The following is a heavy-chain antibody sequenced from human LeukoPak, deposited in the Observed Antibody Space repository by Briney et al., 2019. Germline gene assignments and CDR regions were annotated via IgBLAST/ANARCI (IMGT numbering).Heavy chain of an antibody. CDR1: GGSFSGYY. J-gene: IGHJ4*02. V-gene: IGHV4-34*01. D-gene: IGHD5-12*01. Sequence: SETLSLTCAVYGGSFSGYYWSWIRQPPGKGLEWIGEISHSGSTNYNPSLKSRVTISVDTSKNQFSLKLSSVTAADTAVYYCARGVASRYWGQGTLVTVSS. CDR2: ISHSGST. CDR3: ARGVASRY.